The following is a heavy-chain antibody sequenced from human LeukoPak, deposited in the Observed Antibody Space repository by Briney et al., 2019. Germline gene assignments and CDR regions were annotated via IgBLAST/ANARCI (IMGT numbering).Heavy chain of an antibody. V-gene: IGHV3-48*04. Sequence: GGSLRLSCTTSGFFFGAYAMSWFRQAPGKGLEWISYIASSSSSMYYADSVKGRFTISRDNAKNSLYLQMNSLTAEDTAVYYCARVIGSYGDSAYWGQGTLVTVSS. CDR1: GFFFGAYA. CDR2: IASSSSSM. CDR3: ARVIGSYGDSAY. D-gene: IGHD4-17*01. J-gene: IGHJ4*02.